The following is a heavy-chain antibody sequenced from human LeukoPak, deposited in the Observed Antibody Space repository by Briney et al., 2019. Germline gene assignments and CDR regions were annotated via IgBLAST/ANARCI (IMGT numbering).Heavy chain of an antibody. D-gene: IGHD3-22*01. V-gene: IGHV4-59*01. Sequence: SETLSLTCTVSGGSMSSYYWIWIRQPPGKGLEWIGYIYYSGTTSYNPSLKSRVTISVDTSKNQFSLMLNSVTAAGAAVYYCARGQFYHDSTGYSDWGQGTLVTVSS. J-gene: IGHJ4*02. CDR3: ARGQFYHDSTGYSD. CDR2: IYYSGTT. CDR1: GGSMSSYY.